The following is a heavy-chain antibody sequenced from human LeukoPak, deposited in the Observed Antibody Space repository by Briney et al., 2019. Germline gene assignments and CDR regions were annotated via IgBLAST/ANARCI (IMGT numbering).Heavy chain of an antibody. CDR2: INPNSGGT. J-gene: IGHJ4*02. CDR3: ARANRITMVRGVNKFDY. V-gene: IGHV1-2*02. Sequence: ASVKVSCKASGYTFTGYYMHWVRQAPGQGLEWMGWINPNSGGTNYAQKFQGRVTMTRDTSISTAYMELSRLRSDDTAVYYCARANRITMVRGVNKFDYWGQGTLVTVSS. CDR1: GYTFTGYY. D-gene: IGHD3-10*01.